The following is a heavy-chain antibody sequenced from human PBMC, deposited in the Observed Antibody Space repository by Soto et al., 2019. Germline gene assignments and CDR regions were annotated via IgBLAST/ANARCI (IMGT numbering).Heavy chain of an antibody. V-gene: IGHV4-31*03. CDR1: GGSISSGGYY. CDR2: IYYSGST. J-gene: IGHJ6*02. D-gene: IGHD6-6*01. CDR3: ARGAALGGDYYGMDV. Sequence: PSETLSLTCTVSGGSISSGGYYWSWIRQHPWKGLEWIGYIYYSGSTSYNPYLKSRVTISVDTSKNQFSLKLSSVTAADTAVYYWARGAALGGDYYGMDVWGQGXTVTVYS.